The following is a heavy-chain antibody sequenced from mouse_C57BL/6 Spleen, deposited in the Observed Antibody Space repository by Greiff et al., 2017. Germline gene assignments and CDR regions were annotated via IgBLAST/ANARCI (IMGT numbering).Heavy chain of an antibody. J-gene: IGHJ3*01. CDR1: GYTFTSYW. D-gene: IGHD1-1*01. CDR3: ARRGYGSSYGFAY. CDR2: INPSNGGT. Sequence: QVQLQQSGTELVKPGASVKLSCKASGYTFTSYWMHWVQQGPGQGLEWIGNINPSNGGTNYNEKFKSKATLTVDKSSSTAYMQLSSLTSEDSAVYDCARRGYGSSYGFAYWGQGTLVTVSA. V-gene: IGHV1-53*01.